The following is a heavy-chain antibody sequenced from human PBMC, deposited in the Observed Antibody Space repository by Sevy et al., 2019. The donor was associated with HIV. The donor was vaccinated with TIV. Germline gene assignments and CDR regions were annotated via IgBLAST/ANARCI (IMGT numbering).Heavy chain of an antibody. CDR1: GFTFSKYS. J-gene: IGHJ4*02. V-gene: IGHV3-23*01. CDR2: LSFGGGEI. D-gene: IGHD2-8*01. Sequence: GGSLRLSCAASGFTFSKYSMSWVRQPPGKGLEWVSTLSFGGGEINYADSVKGRFTISRDNSKSSVYLQMDNLRSEDTGVYYCAREGCTKPHDYWGQGTLVTVSS. CDR3: AREGCTKPHDY.